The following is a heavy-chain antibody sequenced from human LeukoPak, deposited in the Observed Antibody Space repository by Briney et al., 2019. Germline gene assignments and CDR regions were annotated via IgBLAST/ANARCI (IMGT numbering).Heavy chain of an antibody. CDR3: AKEGFRGDYYGMDV. Sequence: PGGSLRLSCSASGFTFSSYAMQWVRQAPGKGLEYVSGMSSNGGSTYYADSVKGRFTISRDTSKNTLYLQMSSLRTEDTAVYYCAKEGFRGDYYGMDVWGQGTTVTVSS. D-gene: IGHD3-10*01. CDR1: GFTFSSYA. J-gene: IGHJ6*02. CDR2: MSSNGGST. V-gene: IGHV3-64D*06.